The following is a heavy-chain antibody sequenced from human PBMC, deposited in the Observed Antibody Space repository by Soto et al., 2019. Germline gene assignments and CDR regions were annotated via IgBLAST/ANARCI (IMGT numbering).Heavy chain of an antibody. CDR3: AKGTSGTAVVTATI. CDR1: GFTFSSYV. D-gene: IGHD2-21*02. CDR2: ISGSGGST. J-gene: IGHJ4*02. Sequence: EVQLLESGGGLVQPGGSLRLSCAASGFTFSSYVMSWVRQAPGKGLEWDSSISGSGGSTYYADSVKGRFTISRDNSKNTLFLQMSSLRPEDTAVYYCAKGTSGTAVVTATIWGQGTLVTVSS. V-gene: IGHV3-23*01.